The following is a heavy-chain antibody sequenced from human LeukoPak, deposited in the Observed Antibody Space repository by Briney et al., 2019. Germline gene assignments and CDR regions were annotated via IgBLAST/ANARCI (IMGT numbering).Heavy chain of an antibody. CDR2: ISAYNGNT. V-gene: IGHV1-18*04. J-gene: IGHJ4*02. Sequence: GASVKVSCKASGYTFTGYYMHWVRQAPGQGLEWMGWISAYNGNTNYAQKLQGRVTMTTDTSTSTAYMELRSLRSDDTAVYYCARLGVRGAQAHWGQGTLVTVSS. D-gene: IGHD3-10*01. CDR3: ARLGVRGAQAH. CDR1: GYTFTGYY.